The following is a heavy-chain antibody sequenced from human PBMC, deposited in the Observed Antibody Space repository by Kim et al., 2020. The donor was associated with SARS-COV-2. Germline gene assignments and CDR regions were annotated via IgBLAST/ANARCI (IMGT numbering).Heavy chain of an antibody. V-gene: IGHV3-66*01. CDR3: ARGGNYDFWSGYYPGDFYYGMDV. CDR2: IYSGGST. J-gene: IGHJ6*02. CDR1: GFTVSSNY. D-gene: IGHD3-3*01. Sequence: GGSLRLSCAASGFTVSSNYMIWVRQAPGKGLEWVSVIYSGGSTYYADSVKGRFTISRDNSKNTLYLQMNSLRAEDTAVYYCARGGNYDFWSGYYPGDFYYGMDVWGQGTTVTVSS.